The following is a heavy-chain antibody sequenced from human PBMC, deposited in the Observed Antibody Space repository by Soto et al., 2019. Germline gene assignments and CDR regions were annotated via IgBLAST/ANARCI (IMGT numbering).Heavy chain of an antibody. D-gene: IGHD6-13*01. V-gene: IGHV4-59*08. CDR2: IYYSGST. Sequence: SETLSLTCTVSGGSISSYYWIWIRQPPGKGLEWIGYIYYSGSTNYNPSLKSRVTISVDTSKNQFSLKLSSVTAADTAVYYCASYSSSWWTIDYWVQGTLVTVSS. CDR3: ASYSSSWWTIDY. CDR1: GGSISSYY. J-gene: IGHJ4*02.